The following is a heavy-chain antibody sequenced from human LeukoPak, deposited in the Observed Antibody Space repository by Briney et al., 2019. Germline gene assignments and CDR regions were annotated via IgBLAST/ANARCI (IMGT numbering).Heavy chain of an antibody. CDR1: GYTFTGYY. CDR2: INPNSGGT. V-gene: IGHV1-2*06. D-gene: IGHD3-3*01. J-gene: IGHJ4*02. Sequence: GASVKVSCKASGYTFTGYYMHWVRQAPGQGLEWMGRINPNSGGTNYAQKFQGRATMTRDTSISTAYMELSRLRSDDTAVYYCARDPYYDFWSGYYNRLYFDYWGQGTLVTVSS. CDR3: ARDPYYDFWSGYYNRLYFDY.